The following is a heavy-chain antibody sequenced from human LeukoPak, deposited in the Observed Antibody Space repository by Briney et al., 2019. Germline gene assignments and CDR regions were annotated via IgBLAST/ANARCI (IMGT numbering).Heavy chain of an antibody. V-gene: IGHV3-30-3*01. D-gene: IGHD6-19*01. CDR2: ISYDGSNK. Sequence: PGGSLRLSCAASGFTFSSYAMHWVRQAPGKGLEWVAVISYDGSNKYYADSVKGRFTISRDNAKNSLYLQMNSLRAEDTAVYCCARDLGIAVAGFDYWGQGTLVTVSP. J-gene: IGHJ4*02. CDR1: GFTFSSYA. CDR3: ARDLGIAVAGFDY.